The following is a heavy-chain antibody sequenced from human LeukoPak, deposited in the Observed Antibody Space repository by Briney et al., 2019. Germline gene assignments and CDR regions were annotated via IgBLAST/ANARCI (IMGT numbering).Heavy chain of an antibody. V-gene: IGHV4-61*02. Sequence: SETLSLTCTVSGGSISSGSYYWSWIRQPAGKGLQWIGRIYTSGSTNYNPSLKSRVTISVDTSKNQFSLKLSSVTAADTAVYYCARKPYRGYYYDSTRRGNAFDIWGQGTMVTVSS. CDR2: IYTSGST. D-gene: IGHD3-22*01. CDR1: GGSISSGSYY. J-gene: IGHJ3*02. CDR3: ARKPYRGYYYDSTRRGNAFDI.